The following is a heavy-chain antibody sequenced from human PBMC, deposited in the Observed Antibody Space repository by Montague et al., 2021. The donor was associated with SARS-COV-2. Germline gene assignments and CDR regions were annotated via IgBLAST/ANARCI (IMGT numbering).Heavy chain of an antibody. Sequence: SLRLSCAASGFTFSSYAMSWVRQAPGKGLEWVSAISGSGGSTYYXXSVKVRFTISRDNSKITLYLQMNSLRAEDTAVYYCAKDLEFGIVVVITYYSDYWGQGTLVTVSS. D-gene: IGHD3-22*01. J-gene: IGHJ4*02. V-gene: IGHV3-23*01. CDR1: GFTFSSYA. CDR3: AKDLEFGIVVVITYYSDY. CDR2: ISGSGGST.